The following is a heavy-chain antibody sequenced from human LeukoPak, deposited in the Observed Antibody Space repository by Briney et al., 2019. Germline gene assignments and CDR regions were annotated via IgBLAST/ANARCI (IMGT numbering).Heavy chain of an antibody. V-gene: IGHV1-69*13. J-gene: IGHJ6*02. D-gene: IGHD2-15*01. CDR1: GGTFSSYA. CDR3: ARGYCGGGSCRLPYGMDV. Sequence: ASVKVSCKASGGTFSSYAISWVRQAPGQGLEWMGGIIPIFGTANYAQKFQGRVTITADESTSTAYMELSSLRSEDTAVYYCARGYCGGGSCRLPYGMDVWGQGTTVTVSS. CDR2: IIPIFGTA.